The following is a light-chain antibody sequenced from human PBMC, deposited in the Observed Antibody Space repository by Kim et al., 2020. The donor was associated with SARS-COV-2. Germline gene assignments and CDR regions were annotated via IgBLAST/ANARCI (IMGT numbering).Light chain of an antibody. V-gene: IGLV1-51*01. CDR2: DNN. CDR3: GAWDSSLSAYV. Sequence: GQKGTSSCSGSSYNISNNYVSWYQQLPGTAPKLLIYDNNKRPSGIPDRFSGCKSGTSATLGITGLQTGDEADYYCGAWDSSLSAYVFGTGTKVTVL. CDR1: SYNISNNY. J-gene: IGLJ1*01.